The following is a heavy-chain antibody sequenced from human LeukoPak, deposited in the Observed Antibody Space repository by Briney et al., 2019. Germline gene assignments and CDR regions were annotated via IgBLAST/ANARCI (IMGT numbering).Heavy chain of an antibody. J-gene: IGHJ4*02. D-gene: IGHD5-18*01. CDR2: ISSSGSTM. CDR3: ARDRGYSYDYALDY. Sequence: GGSLTLSCAASGFSFSSYEMNWVRQAPGKGLEWVSYISSSGSTMYSADSVKGRFTISRDNAKNSLYLQMNGLRAEDTGVYYCARDRGYSYDYALDYWGQGTLVTVSS. CDR1: GFSFSSYE. V-gene: IGHV3-48*03.